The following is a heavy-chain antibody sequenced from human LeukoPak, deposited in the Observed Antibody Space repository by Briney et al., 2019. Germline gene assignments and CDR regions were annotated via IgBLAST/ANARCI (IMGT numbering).Heavy chain of an antibody. Sequence: SETLSLTCTVSGGPISSGDYYWSWIRQPPGKGLEWIGYIYYSGSTYYNPSLKSRVTISVDTSKNQFSLKLSSVTAADTAVYYCARVVYSSYYYYYYMDVWGKGTTVTVSS. CDR2: IYYSGST. CDR1: GGPISSGDYY. J-gene: IGHJ6*03. D-gene: IGHD4-11*01. CDR3: ARVVYSSYYYYYYMDV. V-gene: IGHV4-30-4*08.